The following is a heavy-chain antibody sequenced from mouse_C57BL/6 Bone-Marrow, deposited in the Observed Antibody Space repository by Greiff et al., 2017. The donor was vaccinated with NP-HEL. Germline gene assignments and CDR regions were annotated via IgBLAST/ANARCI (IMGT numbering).Heavy chain of an antibody. CDR3: ARRGSTIVTTDYFDY. D-gene: IGHD2-5*01. CDR1: GYAFSSYW. J-gene: IGHJ2*01. CDR2: IYPGDGDT. V-gene: IGHV1-80*01. Sequence: QVQLKQSGAELVKPGASVKISCKASGYAFSSYWMNWVKQRPGKGLEWIGQIYPGDGDTNYNGKFKGKATLTADKSSSTAYMQLSSLTSEDSAVYFCARRGSTIVTTDYFDYWGQGTTLTVSS.